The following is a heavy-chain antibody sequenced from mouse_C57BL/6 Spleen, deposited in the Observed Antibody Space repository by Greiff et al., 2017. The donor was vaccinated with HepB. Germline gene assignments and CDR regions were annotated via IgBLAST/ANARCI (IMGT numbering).Heavy chain of an antibody. CDR1: GYTFTSYW. CDR3: ARGDYDDAMDY. CDR2: IYSSDSET. J-gene: IGHJ4*01. Sequence: QVQLQQPGAELVRPGSSVKLSCKASGYTFTSYWLDWVKQRPGQGLEWIGNIYSSDSETHYNQKFKDKATLTVEKSSSTAYMQLSSLTSEASAVYYCARGDYDDAMDYWGQGTSVTVSS. V-gene: IGHV1-61*01. D-gene: IGHD2-4*01.